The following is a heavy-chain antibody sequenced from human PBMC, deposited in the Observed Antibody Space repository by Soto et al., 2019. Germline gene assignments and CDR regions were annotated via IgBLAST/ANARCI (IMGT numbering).Heavy chain of an antibody. D-gene: IGHD1-1*01. CDR2: LYDVYGS. CDR1: GLTVSGTKY. J-gene: IGHJ3*01. Sequence: PGGSLRLSCAAFGLTVSGTKYVAWVRQAPGKGLEWVSALYDVYGSFYADSVKGRFTTSSDNSKSTVYLQMNDLRPDDTAVYYCASWNEREHAYDVWGQGKAVTVSS. CDR3: ASWNEREHAYDV. V-gene: IGHV3-53*01.